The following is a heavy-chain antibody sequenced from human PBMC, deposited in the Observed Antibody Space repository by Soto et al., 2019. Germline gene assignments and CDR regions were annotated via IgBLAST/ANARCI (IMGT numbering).Heavy chain of an antibody. D-gene: IGHD3-22*01. CDR3: ASTYESSPSYV. CDR2: IDYSGST. J-gene: IGHJ6*02. V-gene: IGHV4-59*01. Sequence: SETLSLTCTVSGVPISSYYWTWIRQPPGKGLEWIGYIDYSGSTKYNPSLKSRVTISVDTSKNQFSLKLSSVTAADTALYYCASTYESSPSYVWGQGTTVTVSS. CDR1: GVPISSYY.